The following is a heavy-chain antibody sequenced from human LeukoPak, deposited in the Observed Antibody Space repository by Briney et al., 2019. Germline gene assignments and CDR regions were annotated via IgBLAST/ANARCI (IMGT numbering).Heavy chain of an antibody. Sequence: GGSLRLSCTASGFTFSSNWMTWVRQAPGKGLEWVANINEDGGGRYYVDSVKGRFTISRDNARNPVHLEVNNLRAEDTAVYYCAKGGHFDSWGQGTLVTVSS. CDR3: AKGGHFDS. J-gene: IGHJ4*02. D-gene: IGHD3-16*01. V-gene: IGHV3-7*01. CDR1: GFTFSSNW. CDR2: INEDGGGR.